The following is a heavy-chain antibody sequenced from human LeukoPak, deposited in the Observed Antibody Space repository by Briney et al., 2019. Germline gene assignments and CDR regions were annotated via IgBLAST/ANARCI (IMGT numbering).Heavy chain of an antibody. V-gene: IGHV1-2*02. D-gene: IGHD6-19*01. Sequence: ASVKISCKASGYSLTDYYMHWVRQAPGQGPEWTGWINPNGGTNFAQKFQGRVTMTRDTSIATAYMELSRLTSDDTAIYYCATIPLGGGQWHFDYWGQGTLLTVSS. J-gene: IGHJ4*02. CDR2: INPNGGT. CDR3: ATIPLGGGQWHFDY. CDR1: GYSLTDYY.